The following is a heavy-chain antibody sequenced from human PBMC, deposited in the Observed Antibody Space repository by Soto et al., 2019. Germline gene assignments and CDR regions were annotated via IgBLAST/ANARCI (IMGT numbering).Heavy chain of an antibody. J-gene: IGHJ4*02. V-gene: IGHV1-69*01. CDR3: ARDGISAAGPGHSFDY. CDR2: IIPIFGTA. CDR1: GGTFSSYA. Sequence: QVQLVQSGTEVKKPGSSVKVSCKASGGTFSSYAISWVRQAPGQGLEWMGGIIPIFGTANYAQKFQGRVTINADESTSTAYMELSSLRSEDTAVYYCARDGISAAGPGHSFDYWGQGTLVTVSS. D-gene: IGHD6-13*01.